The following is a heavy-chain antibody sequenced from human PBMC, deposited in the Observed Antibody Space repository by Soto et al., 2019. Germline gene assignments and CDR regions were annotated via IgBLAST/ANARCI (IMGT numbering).Heavy chain of an antibody. CDR2: ITSSGSYV. D-gene: IGHD3-3*02. CDR3: VKDEGIEAMDV. CDR1: GFTFSNYS. Sequence: GGSLRLSCAVSGFTFSNYSINWVRQDPGKGLEWLSYITSSGSYVYYADSVKGRFSASRDNAKNSLSLQMDSLRPDDTAIYFCVKDEGIEAMDVWGQGTTVTVS. J-gene: IGHJ6*02. V-gene: IGHV3-21*05.